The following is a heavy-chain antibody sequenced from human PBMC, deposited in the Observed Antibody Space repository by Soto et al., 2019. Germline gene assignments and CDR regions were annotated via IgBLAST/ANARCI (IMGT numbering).Heavy chain of an antibody. CDR1: GGSISSGNW. J-gene: IGHJ4*02. D-gene: IGHD5-18*01. CDR2: ISHSGNT. V-gene: IGHV4-4*02. Sequence: SETLSLTCAVSGGSISSGNWWSWVRHSPRKGLEWIGEISHSGNTNHNPSLKSRVTISIDKSKNQFSLKLTSVTAADTAVYYCASHRGNTYGPYDYWGQGTLVTVSS. CDR3: ASHRGNTYGPYDY.